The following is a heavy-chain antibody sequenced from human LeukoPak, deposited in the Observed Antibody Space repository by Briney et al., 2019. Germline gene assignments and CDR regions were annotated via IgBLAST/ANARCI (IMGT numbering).Heavy chain of an antibody. D-gene: IGHD2-2*03. CDR2: ISNDGSKK. J-gene: IGHJ4*02. CDR3: AKDGYCSSTSCYPNHFDS. V-gene: IGHV3-30*18. Sequence: GRSLRLSCAAPGFTFSPYAMHWVRQAPGKGLEWVALISNDGSKKYYADSVKSRFTISRDNSKNTLDLQMNSLRAEDTAVYYCAKDGYCSSTSCYPNHFDSWGQGTLVTVSS. CDR1: GFTFSPYA.